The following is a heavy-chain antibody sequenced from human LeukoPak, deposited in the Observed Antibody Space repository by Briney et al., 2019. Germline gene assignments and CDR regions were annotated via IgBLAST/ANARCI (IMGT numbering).Heavy chain of an antibody. CDR3: VKEGRGGWNYFDY. Sequence: PRGALRLSCLPPGYTLSSYVLHWGREALGKGLEYVSAISSSGGNTYYADSLKGRFTISRDNSKNMLYLQMSSLRAEDTAVYYCVKEGRGGWNYFDYWGQGALVTVSS. V-gene: IGHV3-64D*09. J-gene: IGHJ4*02. CDR2: ISSSGGNT. CDR1: GYTLSSYV. D-gene: IGHD6-19*01.